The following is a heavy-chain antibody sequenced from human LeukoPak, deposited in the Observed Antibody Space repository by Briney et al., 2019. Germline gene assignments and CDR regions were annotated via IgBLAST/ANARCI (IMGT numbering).Heavy chain of an antibody. CDR2: IYYSGIT. V-gene: IGHV4-39*01. CDR3: ARQRLEPFDY. CDR1: GGSISSSSYY. J-gene: IGHJ4*02. D-gene: IGHD1-1*01. Sequence: PAETLSLTCTVSGGSISSSSYYWGWIRQPPGKGLEWIVRIYYSGITYYNPSLKSRVTISVDTSKNQFSLKLSSVPAADTAVYYCARQRLEPFDYWGQGTLVTVSS.